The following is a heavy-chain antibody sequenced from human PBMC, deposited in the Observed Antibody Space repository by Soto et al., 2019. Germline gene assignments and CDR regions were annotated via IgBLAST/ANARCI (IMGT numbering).Heavy chain of an antibody. V-gene: IGHV3-30-3*01. CDR3: ARDQLDDFWSGYYC. D-gene: IGHD3-3*01. Sequence: QVQLVESGGGVVQPGRSLRLSCAASGFTFSSYAMHWVRQAPGKWLVWVAVISYDGSNKYYADSVKGRFTISRDNSKNTLYLQMNSLRAEDTAVYYWARDQLDDFWSGYYCWGQGTLVTVSS. CDR1: GFTFSSYA. CDR2: ISYDGSNK. J-gene: IGHJ4*02.